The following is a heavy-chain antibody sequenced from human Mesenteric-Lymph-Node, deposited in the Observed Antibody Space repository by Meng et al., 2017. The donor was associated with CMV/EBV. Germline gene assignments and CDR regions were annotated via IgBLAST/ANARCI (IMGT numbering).Heavy chain of an antibody. Sequence: GGSLTLSCAASGFTFSSYGMHWVRQAPGKGLEWVAVIWYDGSNKYQADSVKGRFTIPRDNYKNTPYLQMNSRRAEDTAVYYCEKDGRFLEWFDYWGQGTLVTVSS. CDR1: GFTFSSYG. CDR2: IWYDGSNK. J-gene: IGHJ4*02. D-gene: IGHD3-3*01. V-gene: IGHV3-33*06. CDR3: EKDGRFLEWFDY.